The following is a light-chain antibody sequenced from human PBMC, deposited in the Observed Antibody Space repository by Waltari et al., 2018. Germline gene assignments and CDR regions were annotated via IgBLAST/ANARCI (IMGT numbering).Light chain of an antibody. CDR2: QAS. Sequence: SYELTQSPSVSVSPGQTASISCSGDKLEDRYVCWYQQKPGQSPGLVLHQASKRPSGIPERFSGFNSGNTATLTISETQAMDEADYYCQAWDRNTYVVFGGGTKLTVL. CDR1: KLEDRY. J-gene: IGLJ2*01. V-gene: IGLV3-1*01. CDR3: QAWDRNTYVV.